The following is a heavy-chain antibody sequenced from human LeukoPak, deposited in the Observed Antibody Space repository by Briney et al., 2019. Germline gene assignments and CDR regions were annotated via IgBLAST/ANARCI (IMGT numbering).Heavy chain of an antibody. CDR1: GGSFSGYY. V-gene: IGHV4-34*01. J-gene: IGHJ5*02. CDR3: ARGRNFFGGRRNWFDP. CDR2: INHSGST. Sequence: SETLSLTCAAYGGSFSGYYWSWIRQPPGKGLEWIGEINHSGSTNYNPSLKSRVTISVDTSKNQFSLKLSSVTAADTAVYYCARGRNFFGGRRNWFDPWGQGTLVTVSS. D-gene: IGHD3-3*01.